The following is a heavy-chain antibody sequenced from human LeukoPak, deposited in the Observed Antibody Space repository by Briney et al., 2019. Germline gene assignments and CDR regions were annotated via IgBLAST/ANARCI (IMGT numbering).Heavy chain of an antibody. CDR3: ARLRGYCSSNSCYPPGY. Sequence: PGGSLRLSCAASGFTVSSKYMSWVRQAPGKGLEGVSVIYSGSTTFYADSVKGRISISRDNSKNTLYLQMNSLRAEDTAVYYCARLRGYCSSNSCYPPGYWGQGTLVTVSS. J-gene: IGHJ4*02. V-gene: IGHV3-53*01. CDR1: GFTVSSKY. D-gene: IGHD2-2*01. CDR2: IYSGSTT.